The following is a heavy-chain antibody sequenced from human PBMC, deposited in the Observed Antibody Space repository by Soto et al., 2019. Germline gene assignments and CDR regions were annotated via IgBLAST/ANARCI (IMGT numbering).Heavy chain of an antibody. CDR1: GGSISSNY. Sequence: QVQLQESGPGLVKPSETLSLTSTVSGGSISSNYWSWVRQPPGKALEYIGYIDYSGSTHYKASLKSRVTISVDTSKNQFSLKLISVTAADTAIYYCARYRTGLDSWGQGTLVTVSS. J-gene: IGHJ4*02. V-gene: IGHV4-59*08. CDR2: IDYSGST. CDR3: ARYRTGLDS. D-gene: IGHD3-9*01.